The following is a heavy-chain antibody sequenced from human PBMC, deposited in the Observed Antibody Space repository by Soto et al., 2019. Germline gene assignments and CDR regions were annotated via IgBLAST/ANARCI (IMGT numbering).Heavy chain of an antibody. V-gene: IGHV3-23*01. CDR2: IIINGGS. CDR3: AKGRSYYYYYGVDV. J-gene: IGHJ6*02. Sequence: PGGSLRLSCTGSGFTFSNYAMNWVRQASVMGLEWVSVIIINGGSRYADSVKGRFTISRDNSKDTLYLQMNSLRAEDTALYYCAKGRSYYYYYGVDVWGQGTTVTVSS. CDR1: GFTFSNYA.